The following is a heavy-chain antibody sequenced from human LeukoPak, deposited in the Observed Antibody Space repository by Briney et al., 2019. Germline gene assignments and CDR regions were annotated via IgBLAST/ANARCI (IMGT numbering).Heavy chain of an antibody. Sequence: GGSLRLSCAASGFTFSSYSMNWVRQAPGKGLEWVSSISSSSSYIYYADSVKGRFTISRDNAKNSLYLQMNSLRAEDTAAYYCARTGGDLVGATPDYWGQGTLVTVSS. V-gene: IGHV3-21*01. CDR1: GFTFSSYS. CDR2: ISSSSSYI. CDR3: ARTGGDLVGATPDY. J-gene: IGHJ4*02. D-gene: IGHD1-26*01.